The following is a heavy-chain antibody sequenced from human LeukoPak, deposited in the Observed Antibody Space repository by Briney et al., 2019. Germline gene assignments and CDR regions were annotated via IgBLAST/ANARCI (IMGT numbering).Heavy chain of an antibody. J-gene: IGHJ5*02. CDR1: GGSISDDY. Sequence: PSETLSLTCTVSGGSISDDYWSWVRQPPGKGLEWIGYIYYSGNTNYNPSLKSRVAISVDTSKNQFSLRLSSVTAADTAVYLCARVSCTTTSCPGWFDPWGQGTLVTVSS. CDR3: ARVSCTTTSCPGWFDP. V-gene: IGHV4-59*01. D-gene: IGHD2-2*01. CDR2: IYYSGNT.